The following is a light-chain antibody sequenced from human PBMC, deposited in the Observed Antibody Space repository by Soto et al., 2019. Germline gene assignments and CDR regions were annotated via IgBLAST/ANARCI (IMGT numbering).Light chain of an antibody. V-gene: IGKV1-39*01. CDR2: AAS. Sequence: DIQMTQSPSSLSASVRDTVTITCRASQNIGSYLNWYQQKPGEAPTLLIYAASTLQSGVPSRFSGSGSGTDFNLTISSLNPEDFATYFCQQGYRIFQTFGQGTKLEVK. CDR3: QQGYRIFQT. CDR1: QNIGSY. J-gene: IGKJ1*01.